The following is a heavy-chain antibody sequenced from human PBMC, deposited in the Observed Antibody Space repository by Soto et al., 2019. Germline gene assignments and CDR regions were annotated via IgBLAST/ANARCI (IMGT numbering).Heavy chain of an antibody. J-gene: IGHJ6*02. V-gene: IGHV1-69*06. D-gene: IGHD6-6*01. CDR1: GGTFSTFA. Sequence: QVQLVQSGAAVKKPGSSVKVSCKASGGTFSTFAISWVRQAPGQGLEWMGGIIPLFRASNYAQKFKGRVTITVVKSTDTSYMEVSTLRSEDTAVYFCARSEAARRTDDSFNFYAMDGWGQGTTVTVSS. CDR3: ARSEAARRTDDSFNFYAMDG. CDR2: IIPLFRAS.